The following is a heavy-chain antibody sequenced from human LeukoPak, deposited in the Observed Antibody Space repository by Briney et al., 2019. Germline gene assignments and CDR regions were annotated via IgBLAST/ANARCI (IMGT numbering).Heavy chain of an antibody. CDR3: ARVGRSRGSLPNFYYYMDV. CDR2: IIPMFGSA. J-gene: IGHJ6*03. Sequence: SVKVSCKGSGDIFNSYSVSWVRQAPGQGLEWMGGIIPMFGSANYAQSFQGRVTITTDQSTRIVYMELSSLSSEDTAVYYCARVGRSRGSLPNFYYYMDVWGEGTTVTVSS. V-gene: IGHV1-69*05. CDR1: GDIFNSYS. D-gene: IGHD1-26*01.